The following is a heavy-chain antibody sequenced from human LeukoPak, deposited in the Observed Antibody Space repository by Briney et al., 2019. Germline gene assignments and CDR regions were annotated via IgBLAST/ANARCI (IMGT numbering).Heavy chain of an antibody. CDR3: AKPSLGPAATDLDY. CDR1: GFTFSSYA. Sequence: GGSLRPSCAASGFTFSSYAMSWVRQAPGKGLEWVSAISGSGGSTYYADSVKGRFTISRDNSKNTLYLQMNSLRAEDTAVYYCAKPSLGPAATDLDYLGQGTLVTVSS. D-gene: IGHD2-2*01. V-gene: IGHV3-23*01. CDR2: ISGSGGST. J-gene: IGHJ4*02.